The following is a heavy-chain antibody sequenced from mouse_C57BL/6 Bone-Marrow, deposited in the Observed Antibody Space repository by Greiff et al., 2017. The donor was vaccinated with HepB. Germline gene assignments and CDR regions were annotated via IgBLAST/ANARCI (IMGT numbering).Heavy chain of an antibody. CDR3: AIIYYDYDGYYAMDY. Sequence: QVHVKQSGPGLVAPSQSLSITCTVSGFSLTSYGVDWVRQSPGKGLEWLGVIWGVGSTNYNSALKSRLSISKDNAKSQVFLKMNSLQTDDTAMYYCAIIYYDYDGYYAMDYWGQGTSVTVSS. V-gene: IGHV2-6*01. J-gene: IGHJ4*01. CDR2: IWGVGST. D-gene: IGHD2-4*01. CDR1: GFSLTSYG.